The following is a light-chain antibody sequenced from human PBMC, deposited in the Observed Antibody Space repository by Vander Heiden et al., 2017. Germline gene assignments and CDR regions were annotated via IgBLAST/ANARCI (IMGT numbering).Light chain of an antibody. CDR1: QSISRS. Sequence: DIQMTQSPSSLSASVGDRVTITCRASQSISRSLNWYQQKSGKAPRLLIHGASSLPTGVPSRFRGSGSGTEFTLTITSLQPEDFATYYCQHSRSRPPWTFGQGTRLEI. V-gene: IGKV1-39*01. CDR2: GAS. CDR3: QHSRSRPPWT. J-gene: IGKJ1*01.